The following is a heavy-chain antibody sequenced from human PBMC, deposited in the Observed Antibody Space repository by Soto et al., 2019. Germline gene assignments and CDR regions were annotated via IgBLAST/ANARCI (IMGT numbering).Heavy chain of an antibody. CDR3: ARDLGYCSSTNCYPYFDP. Sequence: SETLSLTCTVSGGSISSFYWSWIRQPPGKGLEWIGYIYYSGSPNYNPSLKSRVTISVDTSKNQFSLKLSSVTAADTAVYYCARDLGYCSSTNCYPYFDPWGQGTLVTVSS. CDR2: IYYSGSP. D-gene: IGHD2-2*01. CDR1: GGSISSFY. V-gene: IGHV4-59*01. J-gene: IGHJ5*02.